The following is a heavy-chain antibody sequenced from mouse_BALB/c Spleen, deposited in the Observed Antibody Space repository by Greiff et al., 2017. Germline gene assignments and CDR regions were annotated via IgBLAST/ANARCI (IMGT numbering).Heavy chain of an antibody. V-gene: IGHV1S81*02. CDR1: GYTFTSYW. D-gene: IGHD4-1*01. Sequence: QVQLQQPGAELVKPGASVKLSCKASGYTFTSYWMHWVKQRPGQGLEWIGEINPSNGRTNYNEKFKSKATLTVDKSSSTAYMQLSSLTSEDSAVYYCARWDLYAMDYWGQGTSVTVSS. CDR3: ARWDLYAMDY. J-gene: IGHJ4*01. CDR2: INPSNGRT.